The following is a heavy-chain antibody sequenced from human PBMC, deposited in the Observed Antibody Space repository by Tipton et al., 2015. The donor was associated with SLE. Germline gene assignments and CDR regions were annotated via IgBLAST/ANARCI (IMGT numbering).Heavy chain of an antibody. CDR1: GDSISRGLHY. J-gene: IGHJ4*02. CDR2: IHHTGST. D-gene: IGHD6-13*01. Sequence: TLSLTCTVSGDSISRGLHYWSWIRQHPGEGLEWIGYIHHTGSTSYNPSLKDRVTISVDTSKNQFSLQLSSVTAADTAVYYCASLVSSNWYFDYWGQGTLVTVSS. CDR3: ASLVSSNWYFDY. V-gene: IGHV4-31*03.